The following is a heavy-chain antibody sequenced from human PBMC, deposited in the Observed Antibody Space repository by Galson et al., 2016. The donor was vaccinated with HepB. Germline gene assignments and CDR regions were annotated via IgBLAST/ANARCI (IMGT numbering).Heavy chain of an antibody. CDR1: GFTFSSYA. CDR2: ISYDGSTK. CDR3: ARGLRGILVWDN. Sequence: SLRLSCAASGFTFSSYALHWVRQAPGKGLDWVSLISYDGSTKDYADSVKGRFTISRDNSKNTVWLQMKSLRPEDTAIYYCARGLRGILVWDNWGQGTLVTVSS. D-gene: IGHD3-10*01. V-gene: IGHV3-30*04. J-gene: IGHJ4*02.